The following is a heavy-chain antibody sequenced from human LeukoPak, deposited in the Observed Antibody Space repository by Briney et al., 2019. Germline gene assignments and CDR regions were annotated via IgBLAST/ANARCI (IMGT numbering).Heavy chain of an antibody. V-gene: IGHV4-4*02. CDR3: VLRYFDWLFDY. Sequence: SETMSLTCAVSGGSISSSNWWSWVRQPPGKGLEWIGEIYHSGSTNYNPSLKSRVTISVDKSKSQFSLKLSSVTAADTAVYYCVLRYFDWLFDYWGQGTLVTVSS. D-gene: IGHD3-9*01. J-gene: IGHJ4*02. CDR1: GGSISSSNW. CDR2: IYHSGST.